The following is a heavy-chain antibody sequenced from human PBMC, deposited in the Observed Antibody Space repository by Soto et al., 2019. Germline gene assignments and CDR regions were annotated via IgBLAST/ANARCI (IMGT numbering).Heavy chain of an antibody. J-gene: IGHJ6*02. CDR3: AREYNWNYEGYYHGMDV. CDR2: VVYDGGSK. D-gene: IGHD1-7*01. Sequence: QVQLVESGGGVVQPGRSLRLSCAASGFTFTNYAIHWVRQAPGKGLEWVAVVVYDGGSKFYADSAKGRFAISRDNSRNTVDLQMNSLRGDHTAVYYCAREYNWNYEGYYHGMDVWGQGTTVTVSS. CDR1: GFTFTNYA. V-gene: IGHV3-30*09.